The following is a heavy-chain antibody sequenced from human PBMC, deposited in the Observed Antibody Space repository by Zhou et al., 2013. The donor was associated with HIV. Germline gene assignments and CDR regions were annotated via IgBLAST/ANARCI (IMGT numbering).Heavy chain of an antibody. D-gene: IGHD1-26*01. J-gene: IGHJ5*02. CDR1: GDTFSSENVFRAYA. Sequence: QVQLVQSGAEVKKPGSAVKVSCKVSGDTFSSENVFRAYAISWVREAPGRGLQWMGGIIPALDISMYAPDLRDRMSMTTDVSTSTAYMELTNLRSEDTAVYYCARAQSYLRYSGSYPTYNWFDPWGQGTLVTVSS. CDR3: ARAQSYLRYSGSYPTYNWFDP. V-gene: IGHV1-69*05. CDR2: IIPALDIS.